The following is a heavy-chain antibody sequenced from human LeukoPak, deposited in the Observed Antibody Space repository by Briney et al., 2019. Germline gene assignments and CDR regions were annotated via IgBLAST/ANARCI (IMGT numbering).Heavy chain of an antibody. CDR2: ISWNSGSI. CDR1: GFTFDDYA. J-gene: IGHJ3*02. V-gene: IGHV3-9*01. D-gene: IGHD1-14*01. CDR3: ARDQFSRRRHVPDAFDI. Sequence: GRSLRLSCAASGFTFDDYAMHWVRQAPGKGLEWVSGISWNSGSIGYADSVKGRFTISRDNAKNSLYLQMNSLRAEDTAVYYCARDQFSRRRHVPDAFDIWGQGTMVTVSS.